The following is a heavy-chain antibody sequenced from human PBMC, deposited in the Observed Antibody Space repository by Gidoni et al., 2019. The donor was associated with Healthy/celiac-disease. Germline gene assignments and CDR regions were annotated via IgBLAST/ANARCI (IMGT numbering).Heavy chain of an antibody. CDR3: ARPPSITMVRGVINAFDI. J-gene: IGHJ3*02. D-gene: IGHD3-10*01. CDR2: IYYSGST. CDR1: GGSISSSSYY. Sequence: QLQLQESGPGLVKPSATLSLTCPVSGGSISSSSYYWGWIRQPPGKGLEWIGSIYYSGSTYDNPSLKSRVTISVDTSKNQFSLKLSSVTAADTAVYYCARPPSITMVRGVINAFDIWGQGTMVTVSS. V-gene: IGHV4-39*01.